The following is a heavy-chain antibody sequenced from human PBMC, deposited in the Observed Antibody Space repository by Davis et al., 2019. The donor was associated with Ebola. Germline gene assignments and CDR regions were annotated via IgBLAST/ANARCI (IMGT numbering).Heavy chain of an antibody. V-gene: IGHV3-73*01. Sequence: GGSLRLSCAASGFTFSGSAMHWVRQASGKGLEWVGRIRSKANSYATAYAASVKGRFTISRDNSKNTLYLQMNSLRAEDTAVYYCAKGTTVTTLSYYFDYWGQGTLVTVSS. CDR3: AKGTTVTTLSYYFDY. CDR2: IRSKANSYAT. J-gene: IGHJ4*02. CDR1: GFTFSGSA. D-gene: IGHD4-17*01.